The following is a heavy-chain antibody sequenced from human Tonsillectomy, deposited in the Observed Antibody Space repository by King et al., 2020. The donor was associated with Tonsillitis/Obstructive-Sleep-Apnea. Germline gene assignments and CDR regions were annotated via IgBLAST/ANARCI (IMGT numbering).Heavy chain of an antibody. CDR2: IYDSGST. Sequence: VQLQESGPGLVKPSETLSLTCIVSGGSISRYYWSWIRQPPGKGLEWIGYIYDSGSTSYNPSLKSRVTISVDTSKNQLSLKLSSVTAADTAVYYCVRGTVVTPGDYYCMDVWGKGTTVTVSS. CDR1: GGSISRYY. V-gene: IGHV4-59*01. CDR3: VRGTVVTPGDYYCMDV. D-gene: IGHD4-23*01. J-gene: IGHJ6*03.